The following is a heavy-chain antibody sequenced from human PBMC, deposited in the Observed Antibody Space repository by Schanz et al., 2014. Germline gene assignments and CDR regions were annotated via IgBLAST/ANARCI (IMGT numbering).Heavy chain of an antibody. J-gene: IGHJ4*02. CDR1: GFTFSGYG. CDR3: ARDLISSGWYG. D-gene: IGHD6-19*01. CDR2: ISSSSSYI. V-gene: IGHV3-21*04. Sequence: VHLVESGGGLVKPGGSLRLSCAASGFTFSGYGLHWVRQAPGKGLEWVSSISSSSSYISYADSVKGRFTISRDNAKNSLYLQMNSLRVEDTAVYYCARDLISSGWYGWGQGTLVTVSS.